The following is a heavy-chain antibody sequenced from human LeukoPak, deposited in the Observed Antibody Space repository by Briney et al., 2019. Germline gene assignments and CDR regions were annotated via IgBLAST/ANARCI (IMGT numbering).Heavy chain of an antibody. Sequence: SETLSLTCTVSGVSLTSYYWSWIRQPAGKGLEWIGRIYTSGSTNHNPSLKSRVTMSVDTSKNQFSLKLSSVTAADTAVYYCARDAYYYDSSGYLGVDYWGQGTLVTVSS. D-gene: IGHD3-22*01. CDR1: GVSLTSYY. J-gene: IGHJ4*02. CDR3: ARDAYYYDSSGYLGVDY. CDR2: IYTSGST. V-gene: IGHV4-4*07.